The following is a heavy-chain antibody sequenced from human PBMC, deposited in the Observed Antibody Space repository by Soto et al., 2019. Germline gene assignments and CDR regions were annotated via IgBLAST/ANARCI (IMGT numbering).Heavy chain of an antibody. CDR2: VDPRDSSV. CDR3: ARLFCSTSTCDSWFDP. D-gene: IGHD2-2*01. J-gene: IGHJ5*02. CDR1: GYTFTTFW. Sequence: GESLKISCTGFGYTFTTFWISWVRQMPGKGLEWMGRVDPRDSSVNYNPSFQGRVTISVDKSISTAYLQWGSLKASDTAMYYCARLFCSTSTCDSWFDPWGQRTLVTVSS. V-gene: IGHV5-10-1*01.